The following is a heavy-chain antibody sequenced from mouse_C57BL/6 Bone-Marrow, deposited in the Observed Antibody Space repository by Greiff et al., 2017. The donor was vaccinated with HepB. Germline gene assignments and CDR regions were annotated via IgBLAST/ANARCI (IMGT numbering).Heavy chain of an antibody. Sequence: EVKLMESGGDLVKPGGSLKLSCAASGFTFSSYGMSWVRQTPDKRLEWVATISSGGSYTYYPDSVKGRFTISRDNAKNTLYLQMSRLKSEDTAMYYCARQLRLFDYWGQGTTLTVSS. D-gene: IGHD3-2*02. CDR3: ARQLRLFDY. CDR1: GFTFSSYG. CDR2: ISSGGSYT. J-gene: IGHJ2*01. V-gene: IGHV5-6*01.